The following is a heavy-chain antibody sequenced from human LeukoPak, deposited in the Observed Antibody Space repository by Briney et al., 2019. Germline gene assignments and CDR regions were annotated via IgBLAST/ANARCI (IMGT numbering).Heavy chain of an antibody. V-gene: IGHV3-23*01. CDR1: GFTFSSYA. J-gene: IGHJ4*02. D-gene: IGHD3-22*01. Sequence: GGSLRLSCAASGFTFSSYAMSWVRQAPGKGLEWASAISGSGGSTYYADSVKGRFTISRDNSKNTLYLQMNSLRAEDTAVYYCAKAPQESSGYPAPLPYWGQGTLVTVSS. CDR2: ISGSGGST. CDR3: AKAPQESSGYPAPLPY.